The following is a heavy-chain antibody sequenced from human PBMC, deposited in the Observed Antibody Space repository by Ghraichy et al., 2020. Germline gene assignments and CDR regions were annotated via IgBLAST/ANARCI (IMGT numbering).Heavy chain of an antibody. V-gene: IGHV3-7*03. Sequence: GGSLRLSCAASGFTFSSYWMSWVRQAPGKGLEWVANIKQDGSEKYYVDSVKGRFTISRDNAKNSLYLQMNSLRAEDTAVYYCARGYEMATMSFVYWGQGTLVTVSS. J-gene: IGHJ4*02. CDR1: GFTFSSYW. CDR2: IKQDGSEK. CDR3: ARGYEMATMSFVY. D-gene: IGHD5-24*01.